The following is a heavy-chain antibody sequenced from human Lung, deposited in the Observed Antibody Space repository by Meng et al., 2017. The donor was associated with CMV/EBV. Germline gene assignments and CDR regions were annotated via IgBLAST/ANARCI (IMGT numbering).Heavy chain of an antibody. D-gene: IGHD3-3*01. J-gene: IGHJ4*02. CDR3: ARRALIEGLEIEYY. V-gene: IGHV3-11*01. CDR1: GFAFNENY. CDR2: ITSSGSTR. Sequence: SXKISXAASGFAFNENYMSWIRQAPGKELEWVSCITSSGSTRYYADSVKGRFTISRDNAKNSVFLQMNSLRVEDTAVYYCARRALIEGLEIEYYWGQGXLAISSS.